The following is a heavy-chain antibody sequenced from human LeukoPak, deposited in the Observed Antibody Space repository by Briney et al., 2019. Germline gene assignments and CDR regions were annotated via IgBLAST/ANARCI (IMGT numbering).Heavy chain of an antibody. CDR3: ARDERRIAAREYYFDY. J-gene: IGHJ4*02. V-gene: IGHV4-61*02. D-gene: IGHD6-6*01. CDR1: GGSISSGSYY. Sequence: SQTLSLTCTVSGGSISSGSYYWSWIRQPAGKGLEWIGRIYTSGSTNYNPSLKSRVTISVDTSKNQFSLKLSSVTAADTAVYYCARDERRIAAREYYFDYWGQGTLVTVSS. CDR2: IYTSGST.